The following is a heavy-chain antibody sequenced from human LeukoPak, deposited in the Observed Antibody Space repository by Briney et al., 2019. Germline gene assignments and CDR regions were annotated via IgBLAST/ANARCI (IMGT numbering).Heavy chain of an antibody. CDR3: ARGLKWAASHYYYMDV. CDR1: GVTFSSYW. Sequence: GGSLRLSCAASGVTFSSYWMSWVRQAPGKGLEWVANIKQDGSEKYYVDSVKGRFTISRDNAKNSLYLQMNSLRAEDTAVYYCARGLKWAASHYYYMDVWGKGTTVTVSS. CDR2: IKQDGSEK. J-gene: IGHJ6*03. V-gene: IGHV3-7*01. D-gene: IGHD1-26*01.